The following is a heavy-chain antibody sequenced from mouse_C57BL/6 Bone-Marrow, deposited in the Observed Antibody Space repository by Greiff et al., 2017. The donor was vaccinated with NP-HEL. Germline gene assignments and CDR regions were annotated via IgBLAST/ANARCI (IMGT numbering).Heavy chain of an antibody. Sequence: QVQLQQSGPELVKPGASVKLSCKASGYTFTSYEINWVKQRPGQGLEWIGGIYPGGGSTNSHEKFKGKATLTVDKSSSTAYMELRSLTSEDSAVYFCASAGYDYGGDWYFDVWGTGTTVTVSS. V-gene: IGHV1-85*01. CDR1: GYTFTSYE. J-gene: IGHJ1*03. CDR3: ASAGYDYGGDWYFDV. D-gene: IGHD2-4*01. CDR2: IYPGGGST.